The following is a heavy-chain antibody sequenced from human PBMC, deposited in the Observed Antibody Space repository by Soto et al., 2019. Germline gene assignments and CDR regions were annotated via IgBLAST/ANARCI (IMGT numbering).Heavy chain of an antibody. CDR3: ARDGARPAKLDF. Sequence: PSETLSLTCAVYGGSFSDYYWSWIRQPPGKGLEWIGEINHSGSTNYNPSLKSRVTISVDTSKNQFSLKLSSVTAADTAVYYCARDGARPAKLDFWGQGTLVTVSS. CDR2: INHSGST. V-gene: IGHV4-34*01. CDR1: GGSFSDYY. J-gene: IGHJ4*02. D-gene: IGHD3-10*01.